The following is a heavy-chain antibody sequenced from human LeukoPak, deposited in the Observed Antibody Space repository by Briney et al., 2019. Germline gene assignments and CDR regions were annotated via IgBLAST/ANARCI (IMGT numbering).Heavy chain of an antibody. V-gene: IGHV4-34*01. CDR1: GGSFSGYY. CDR2: INHSGST. Sequence: PSETLSLTCAVYGGSFSGYYWSWTRQPPGKGLEWIGEINHSGSTNYNPSLKSRVTISVDTSKNQISLKLSSVTAADTAVYYCARVKSRYCSSTSCYGGARYFDYWGQGTLVTVSS. J-gene: IGHJ4*02. CDR3: ARVKSRYCSSTSCYGGARYFDY. D-gene: IGHD2-2*01.